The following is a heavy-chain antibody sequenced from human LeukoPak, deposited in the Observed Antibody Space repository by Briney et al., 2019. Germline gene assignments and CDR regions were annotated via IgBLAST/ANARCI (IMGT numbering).Heavy chain of an antibody. D-gene: IGHD3-9*01. Sequence: PGGSLRLSCAASGFTFSSYWMSWVRQAPGKGLEWVANIKQDGSEKYYVDSVKGRFTISRDNAKNSLYLQMNSLRAEDTAVYYCTREGPGTGGRYFDWPRTFFDYWGQGTLVTVSS. CDR2: IKQDGSEK. V-gene: IGHV3-7*01. CDR1: GFTFSSYW. CDR3: TREGPGTGGRYFDWPRTFFDY. J-gene: IGHJ4*02.